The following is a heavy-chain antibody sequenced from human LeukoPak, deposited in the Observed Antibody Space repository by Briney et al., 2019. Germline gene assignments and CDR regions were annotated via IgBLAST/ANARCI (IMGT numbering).Heavy chain of an antibody. CDR1: GGSISSYS. CDR2: IYTSGTT. D-gene: IGHD5-12*01. J-gene: IGHJ3*02. Sequence: PSETLSLTCIVSGGSISSYSWTWIRQPAGGGLEWIGRIYTSGTTHYDPSLKSRVTMSVDTSKNQFSLKLSSVTAADTAVYYCAGEAGGGYARAFDIWGQGTMVTVSS. CDR3: AGEAGGGYARAFDI. V-gene: IGHV4-4*07.